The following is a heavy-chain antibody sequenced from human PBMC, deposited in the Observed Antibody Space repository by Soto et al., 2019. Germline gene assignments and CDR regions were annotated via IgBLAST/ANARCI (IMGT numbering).Heavy chain of an antibody. CDR1: GGSISSYY. D-gene: IGHD1-26*01. Sequence: PSETLSLTCTVSGGSISSYYWSWIRQPPGKGLEWIGYIYYSGSTNYNPSLKSRVTISVDTSKNQFSLKLSSLTAADTAVYYCAREFYSGSYYGWFDPWGQGTLVTVS. CDR2: IYYSGST. CDR3: AREFYSGSYYGWFDP. J-gene: IGHJ5*02. V-gene: IGHV4-59*01.